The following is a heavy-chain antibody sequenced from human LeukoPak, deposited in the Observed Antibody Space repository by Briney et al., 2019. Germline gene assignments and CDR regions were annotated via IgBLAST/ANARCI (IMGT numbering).Heavy chain of an antibody. CDR2: ISAYNGNT. D-gene: IGHD3-10*01. CDR1: GYTFTSYG. CDR3: ARTYYYGSGSYYQPQYYFDY. J-gene: IGHJ4*02. V-gene: IGHV1-18*03. Sequence: ASVKVSCKASGYTFTSYGISWVRQAPGQGLEWMGWISAYNGNTKYSQEFQGRVTITRDTSASTAYMELSSLRSEDMAVYYCARTYYYGSGSYYQPQYYFDYWGQGTLVTVSS.